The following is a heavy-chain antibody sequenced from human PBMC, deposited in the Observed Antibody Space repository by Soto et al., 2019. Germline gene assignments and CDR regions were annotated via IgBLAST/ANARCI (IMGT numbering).Heavy chain of an antibody. Sequence: EVQLLESGGGLVQPGGSLRLSCAASGFTFSSYAMSWVRQAPGKGLEWVSTISGSAGSTYYADYADFVKGRFTISRDKSKNTLYLQMNSLRAEDTAIYYCARSIAVAGTLEGGYFDYWGQGILVTVSS. CDR1: GFTFSSYA. J-gene: IGHJ4*02. CDR3: ARSIAVAGTLEGGYFDY. CDR2: ISGSAGST. D-gene: IGHD6-19*01. V-gene: IGHV3-23*01.